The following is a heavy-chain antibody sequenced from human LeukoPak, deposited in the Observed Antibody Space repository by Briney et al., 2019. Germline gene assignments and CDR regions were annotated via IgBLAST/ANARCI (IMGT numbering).Heavy chain of an antibody. J-gene: IGHJ4*02. CDR2: MYYRGST. Sequence: PSEILSLTCSVSGGSISSYYWSWIRQPPGKGLEWIGYMYYRGSTNYNPSFKSRVTISVDASKNQFSLNLSSVTAADTAVYYCARHGGMYYYFDYWGQGTLVTVSS. CDR1: GGSISSYY. V-gene: IGHV4-59*08. CDR3: ARHGGMYYYFDY. D-gene: IGHD1-26*01.